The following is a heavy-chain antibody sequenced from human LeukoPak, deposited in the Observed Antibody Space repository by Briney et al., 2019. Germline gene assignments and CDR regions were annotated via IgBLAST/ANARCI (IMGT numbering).Heavy chain of an antibody. D-gene: IGHD1-26*01. CDR3: ARVGGEALGIDYFDY. V-gene: IGHV4-34*01. Sequence: SETLSLTCAVYGGSFSGYYWSWIRQPPGKGLEWIGEINHSGSTNYNPSLKSRVTISVDTSKNQFSLKLSSVTAADTAVYYCARVGGEALGIDYFDYWGQGTLVTVSS. J-gene: IGHJ4*02. CDR1: GGSFSGYY. CDR2: INHSGST.